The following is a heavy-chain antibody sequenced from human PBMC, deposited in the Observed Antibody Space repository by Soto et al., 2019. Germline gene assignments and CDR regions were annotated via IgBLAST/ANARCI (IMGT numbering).Heavy chain of an antibody. Sequence: GGSLRLSCAASGFTFSSYGMHWVRQAPGKGLEWVAVIWYDGSNKYYADSVKGRFTISRDNSKNTLYLQMNSLRAEDTAVYYWARSPAATYYYYYGMDVWGQGTTVTVSS. CDR2: IWYDGSNK. CDR3: ARSPAATYYYYYGMDV. J-gene: IGHJ6*02. CDR1: GFTFSSYG. V-gene: IGHV3-33*01. D-gene: IGHD6-13*01.